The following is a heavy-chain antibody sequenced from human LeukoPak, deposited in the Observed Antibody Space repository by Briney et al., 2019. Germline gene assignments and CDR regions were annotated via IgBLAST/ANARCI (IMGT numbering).Heavy chain of an antibody. V-gene: IGHV5-51*01. CDR2: IYPGDSDT. J-gene: IGHJ6*02. Sequence: GESLKISCKGFGYSFTSYWIGWVRQTPGKGLEWMGIIYPGDSDTRYSPSFQGQVTISADKSISTAYLQWSSLKASDTAMYYCARRGSSGVPYYYYGMDVWGQGTTVTVSS. CDR1: GYSFTSYW. CDR3: ARRGSSGVPYYYYGMDV. D-gene: IGHD3-10*01.